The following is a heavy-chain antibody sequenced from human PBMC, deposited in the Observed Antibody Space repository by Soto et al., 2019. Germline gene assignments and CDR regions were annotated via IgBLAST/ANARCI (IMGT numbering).Heavy chain of an antibody. D-gene: IGHD3-16*01. J-gene: IGHJ4*02. CDR2: ISWNSGSI. Sequence: PGGSLRLSCAASGFTFDDYAMHWVRQAPGKGLEWVSGISWNSGSIGYADSVKGRFTISRDNAKNSLYLQMNSLRAEDTALYYCAKDTYDYTTDHLDYWGQGTLVTVSS. CDR1: GFTFDDYA. CDR3: AKDTYDYTTDHLDY. V-gene: IGHV3-9*01.